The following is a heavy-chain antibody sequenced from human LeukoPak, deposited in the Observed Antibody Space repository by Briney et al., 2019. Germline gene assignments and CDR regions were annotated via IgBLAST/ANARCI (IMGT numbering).Heavy chain of an antibody. CDR1: GYTFTSYD. D-gene: IGHD3-22*01. CDR2: INPSGGST. CDR3: AREGDSSGSLNY. Sequence: ASVKVSCKASGYTFTSYDINWVRQATGQGLEWMGIINPSGGSTSYAQKFQGRVTMTRDMSTSTVYMELNSLRSEDTAVYYCAREGDSSGSLNYWGQGTLVTVSS. J-gene: IGHJ4*02. V-gene: IGHV1-46*01.